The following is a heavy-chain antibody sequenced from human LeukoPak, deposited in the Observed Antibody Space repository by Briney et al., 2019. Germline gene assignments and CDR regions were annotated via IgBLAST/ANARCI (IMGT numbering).Heavy chain of an antibody. CDR1: AFTFSSYG. V-gene: IGHV3-48*03. J-gene: IGHJ3*02. CDR3: AREGVVLTGYYSKLPPDAFDI. CDR2: ISSSGSTI. D-gene: IGHD3-9*01. Sequence: GGSLRLSCAASAFTFSSYGMHWVRQAPGKGLEWVSYISSSGSTIYYADSVKGRFTISRDNAKNSLYLQMDSLRAEDTAVYYCAREGVVLTGYYSKLPPDAFDIWGQGTMVTVSS.